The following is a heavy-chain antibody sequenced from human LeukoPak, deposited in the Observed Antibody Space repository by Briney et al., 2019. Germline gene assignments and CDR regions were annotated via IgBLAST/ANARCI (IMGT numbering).Heavy chain of an antibody. D-gene: IGHD4-17*01. V-gene: IGHV4-61*02. CDR2: THTSGST. CDR1: GGSISSGSYY. Sequence: SETLSLTFTVSGGSISSGSYYWSWIRQSAGKGLDWIGRTHTSGSTNNNPSLKSRVTMSLHTSKNQFSLALNSVTAADTAVYYCARRSYGLEGLYYYYYMDVWGRGTTVTVSS. J-gene: IGHJ6*03. CDR3: ARRSYGLEGLYYYYYMDV.